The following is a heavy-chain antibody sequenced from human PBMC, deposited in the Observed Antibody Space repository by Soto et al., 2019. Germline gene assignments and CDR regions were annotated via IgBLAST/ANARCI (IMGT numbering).Heavy chain of an antibody. V-gene: IGHV4-30-2*01. CDR3: ARGPWNDDMGHIDP. CDR2: IYHRGST. CDR1: GGSISSGGYS. D-gene: IGHD1-1*01. J-gene: IGHJ5*02. Sequence: PSETLSLTCAVSGGSISSGGYSWSWIRQPPGKGLEWIGYIYHRGSTYYNPSLKSRVTISVDRSKNQFSLKLSSVTAADTAVYYCARGPWNDDMGHIDPWGQGTLVTVSS.